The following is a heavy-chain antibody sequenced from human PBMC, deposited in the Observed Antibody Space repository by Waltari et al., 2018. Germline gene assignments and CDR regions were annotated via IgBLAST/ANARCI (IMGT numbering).Heavy chain of an antibody. CDR3: VKTLGWE. Sequence: EVHLAQSGGGLIQPGGSLRLSCAVSGFTIRTNQMSWVRQAPEKGLGWVSVINSDGGAYYADSVKDRFTISRDILNNILSLQMNSLRVEDTAVYYCVKTLGWEWDQGTLVTVSS. D-gene: IGHD1-26*01. J-gene: IGHJ4*02. V-gene: IGHV3-53*01. CDR2: INSDGGA. CDR1: GFTIRTNQ.